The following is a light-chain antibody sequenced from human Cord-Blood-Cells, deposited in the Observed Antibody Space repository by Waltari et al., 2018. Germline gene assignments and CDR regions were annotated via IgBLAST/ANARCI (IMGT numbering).Light chain of an antibody. CDR2: EVS. Sequence: QSALTQPPSVSGSPGQSVTISCTGTSSDVGSYNRVPWYQHPPGTAPKLMIYEVSNRPSGVPDRFSGSKSGNTASLTISGLQAEDEADYYCSSYTSSSTWVFGGGTKLTVL. J-gene: IGLJ3*02. CDR3: SSYTSSSTWV. V-gene: IGLV2-18*02. CDR1: SSDVGSYNR.